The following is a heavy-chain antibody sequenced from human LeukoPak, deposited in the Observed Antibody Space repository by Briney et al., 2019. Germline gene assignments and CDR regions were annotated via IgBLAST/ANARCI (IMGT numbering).Heavy chain of an antibody. Sequence: GGSLRLSCAASGFTFSSYGMHWVRQAPGKGLEWVAVISYDGSNKYYADSVKGRFTISRDNAKNSLYLQMNSLRAEDTAVYYCARHFYDYVWGSYRYWGQGTLVTVSS. D-gene: IGHD3-16*02. J-gene: IGHJ4*02. V-gene: IGHV3-30*03. CDR1: GFTFSSYG. CDR3: ARHFYDYVWGSYRY. CDR2: ISYDGSNK.